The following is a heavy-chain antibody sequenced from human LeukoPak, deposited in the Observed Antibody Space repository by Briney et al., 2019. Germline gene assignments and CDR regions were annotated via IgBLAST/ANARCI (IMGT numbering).Heavy chain of an antibody. CDR3: ARVRGDFETD. Sequence: SETLSLTCSVSGGSISSYYWTWIRQPPGKGLEWIGYRYYSGSTTYNPSLKSRVTISVDTSKSQFSLKLISVPAADTAIYYCARVRGDFETDWGQGTLGTVSS. J-gene: IGHJ1*01. CDR1: GGSISSYY. V-gene: IGHV4-59*01. D-gene: IGHD3-16*01. CDR2: RYYSGST.